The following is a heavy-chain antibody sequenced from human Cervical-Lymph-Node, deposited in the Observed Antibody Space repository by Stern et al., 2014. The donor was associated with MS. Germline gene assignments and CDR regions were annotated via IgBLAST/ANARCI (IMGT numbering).Heavy chain of an antibody. CDR1: GYTFTKYY. CDR3: AAAAATVLAFDY. CDR2: ISPAGEST. Sequence: QVQLVESGAELKKPGASVKASCRASGYTFTKYYIHWVRQAPGQGLEWVGVISPAGESTSYAQKYQGRIPLTRDPSPGTVYMEVSSLTSDDTAVYYCAAAAATVLAFDYWGQGALVTVSS. J-gene: IGHJ4*02. V-gene: IGHV1-46*01. D-gene: IGHD2-2*01.